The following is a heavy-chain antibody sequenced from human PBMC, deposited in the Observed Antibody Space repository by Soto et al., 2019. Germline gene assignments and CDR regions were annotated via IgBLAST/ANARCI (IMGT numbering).Heavy chain of an antibody. CDR3: AKVDTAMADGCLD. CDR2: IIPIFGTA. D-gene: IGHD5-18*01. CDR1: GGTFSSYA. V-gene: IGHV1-69*13. J-gene: IGHJ4*02. Sequence: ASVKVSCKASGGTFSSYAISWVRQAPGQGLEWMGGIIPIFGTANYAQKFQGRVTITADESTSTAYMELSSLGSEDTAVYYCAKVDTAMADGCLDWGQGTLVTVSS.